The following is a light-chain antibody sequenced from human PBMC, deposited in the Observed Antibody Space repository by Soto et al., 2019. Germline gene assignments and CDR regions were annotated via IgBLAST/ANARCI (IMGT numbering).Light chain of an antibody. Sequence: QSALTQSASVSGSPGQSISISCTGTNSDVGSSTYVTWYQQYPDKAPTLVIFDVNNRPSGISNRFSGSKSGNTASLTISGLQAEDEADYYCCSYTSTATYVFGTGTKVTVL. CDR3: CSYTSTATYV. J-gene: IGLJ1*01. CDR1: NSDVGSSTY. CDR2: DVN. V-gene: IGLV2-14*01.